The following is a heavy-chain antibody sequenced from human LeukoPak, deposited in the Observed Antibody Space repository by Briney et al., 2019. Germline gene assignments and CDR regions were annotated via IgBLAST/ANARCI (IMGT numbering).Heavy chain of an antibody. Sequence: ASVKVSFEASGYTFTSYYMHWVRQAPGQGLEWMGIINPSGGSTSYAQKFQGRVTMTRDTSTSTVYMELSSLRSEDTAVYYCARDHSEVAAAGSVYYYYYMDVWGKGTTVTISS. CDR3: ARDHSEVAAAGSVYYYYYMDV. D-gene: IGHD6-13*01. J-gene: IGHJ6*03. V-gene: IGHV1-46*01. CDR2: INPSGGST. CDR1: GYTFTSYY.